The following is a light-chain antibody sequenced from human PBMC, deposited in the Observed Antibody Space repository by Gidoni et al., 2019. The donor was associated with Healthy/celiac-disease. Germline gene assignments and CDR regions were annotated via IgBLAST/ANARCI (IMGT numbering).Light chain of an antibody. CDR1: QGISSY. CDR3: QQLNSYPRLT. CDR2: AAS. Sequence: DIQLTQSASFLSASVGDRVTITCRASQGISSYLAWYQQQPGKAPKLLIYAASTLQSGVPSRFSGSGSGTEFTLTISSLQPQDFATYYCQQLNSYPRLTFGGGTKVEIK. J-gene: IGKJ4*02. V-gene: IGKV1-9*01.